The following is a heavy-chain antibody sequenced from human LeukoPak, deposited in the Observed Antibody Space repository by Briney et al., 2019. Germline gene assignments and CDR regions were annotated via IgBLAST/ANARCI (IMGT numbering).Heavy chain of an antibody. D-gene: IGHD3-16*01. Sequence: SETLSLTCAVYGGSFSGYYWNWIRQSPGKGLEWIGEIDHNGSTKYNASLKSRIIMSVDKSKNQFSLKLKSLSAAGTAIYYCAARKFNYGFRTPFDYWGQGTLVTVSS. CDR1: GGSFSGYY. V-gene: IGHV4-34*01. CDR3: AARKFNYGFRTPFDY. CDR2: IDHNGST. J-gene: IGHJ4*02.